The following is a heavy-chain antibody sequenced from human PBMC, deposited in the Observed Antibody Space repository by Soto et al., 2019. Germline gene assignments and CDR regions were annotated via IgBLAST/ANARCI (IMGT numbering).Heavy chain of an antibody. J-gene: IGHJ5*02. CDR1: GFTFRSYG. D-gene: IGHD4-17*01. V-gene: IGHV3-33*01. Sequence: QVQLVEFGGGVVQPGRSLRLSCAASGFTFRSYGMHWVRQAPGKGLEWVAVIWYDGSNKYYADSVKGRFTISRDNSKNTLYLQMNSLRAEDTAVYYCARALDYGDYPGWFDPWGQGTLVTVSS. CDR3: ARALDYGDYPGWFDP. CDR2: IWYDGSNK.